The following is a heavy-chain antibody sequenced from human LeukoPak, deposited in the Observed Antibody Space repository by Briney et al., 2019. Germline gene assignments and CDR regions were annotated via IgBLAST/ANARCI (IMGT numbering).Heavy chain of an antibody. V-gene: IGHV3-23*01. CDR2: ISGTGGTT. D-gene: IGHD4/OR15-4a*01. CDR1: GFTFSSYA. Sequence: KPGGSLRLSCAASGFTFSSYAMSWVRQAPGKGLEWVSSISGTGGTTYYAESVKGRFTISRDNSKNTLHLQMNSLRAEDTAVYYCARRAGAYSHPYDYWGQGTLVTVSS. CDR3: ARRAGAYSHPYDY. J-gene: IGHJ4*02.